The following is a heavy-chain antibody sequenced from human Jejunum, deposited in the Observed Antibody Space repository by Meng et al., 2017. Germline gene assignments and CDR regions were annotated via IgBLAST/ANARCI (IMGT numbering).Heavy chain of an antibody. CDR1: GVTFSSYW. J-gene: IGHJ4*02. CDR3: VRATSWNYITFDS. Sequence: EVQLVESGGGLVQPGGSLRLSCAPSGVTFSSYWMHWVRQVSGKGLVWFSRISGDGSSTTYADSVKGRFTISRDNAKNTLYLEMNSLRAEDTAVYYCVRATSWNYITFDSWGQGTLVTVSS. V-gene: IGHV3-74*01. D-gene: IGHD1-7*01. CDR2: ISGDGSST.